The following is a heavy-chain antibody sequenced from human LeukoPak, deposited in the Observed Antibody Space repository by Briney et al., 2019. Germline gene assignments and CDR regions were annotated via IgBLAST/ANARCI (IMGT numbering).Heavy chain of an antibody. J-gene: IGHJ4*02. CDR1: GFIFSSYG. V-gene: IGHV3-23*01. Sequence: PGGSLRLSCAASGFIFSSYGMSWVRQAPGKGLEWVSTISGGGGSTHYADSVKGRFTISRDNAKNTLYVQMNSLRAEDTAVYYCAKVFGELSSSIDHWGQGTLVTVSS. CDR2: ISGGGGST. CDR3: AKVFGELSSSIDH. D-gene: IGHD3-10*02.